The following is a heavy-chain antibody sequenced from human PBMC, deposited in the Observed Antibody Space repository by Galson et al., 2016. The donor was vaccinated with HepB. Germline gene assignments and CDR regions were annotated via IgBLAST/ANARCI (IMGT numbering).Heavy chain of an antibody. V-gene: IGHV3-23*01. D-gene: IGHD3-22*01. CDR2: VLVSGLST. J-gene: IGHJ4*02. CDR3: AKGSSGYYYVSDH. Sequence: SLRLSCAASGFTFDSYAMNWVRQAPGKGLEWVSAVLVSGLSTYYAASVRGRFTISRDNSKNPLSLQMDSLRAEDTAVYYCAKGSSGYYYVSDHWGQGTLVTVSS. CDR1: GFTFDSYA.